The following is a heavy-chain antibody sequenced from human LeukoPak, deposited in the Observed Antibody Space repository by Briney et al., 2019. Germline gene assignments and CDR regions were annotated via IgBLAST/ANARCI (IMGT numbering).Heavy chain of an antibody. J-gene: IGHJ6*03. V-gene: IGHV4-4*09. CDR2: IYTSGST. CDR1: GGSISSYY. CDR3: ARQRQQLVYGYYYYYMDV. Sequence: PSETLSLTCTVSGGSISSYYWSWIRQPPGKGLEWIGYIYTSGSTNYNPSLKSRVTISVDTSKNQFSLKLSSVTAADTAVYYCARQRQQLVYGYYYYYMDVWGKGTTVTVSS. D-gene: IGHD6-13*01.